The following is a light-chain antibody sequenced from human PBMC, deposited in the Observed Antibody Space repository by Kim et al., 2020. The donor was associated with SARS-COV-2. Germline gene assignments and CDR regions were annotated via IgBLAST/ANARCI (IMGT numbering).Light chain of an antibody. CDR3: QQYHSYPLS. CDR1: QNIKNW. CDR2: GAS. Sequence: ACVGVRVTITRRASQNIKNWLDWYQLRPGKAPHLLIFGASTLQEGVPSRFSGSGSGTEFSLTIHSLQPDDFAIYYFQQYHSYPLSFGGGTKVDIK. V-gene: IGKV1-5*03. J-gene: IGKJ4*01.